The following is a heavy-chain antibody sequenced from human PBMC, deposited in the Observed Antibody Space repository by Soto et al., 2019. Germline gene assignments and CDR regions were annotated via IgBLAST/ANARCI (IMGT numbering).Heavy chain of an antibody. Sequence: EVQLLESGGGLVQPGGSLRLSCAASGFTFTSYAMSWVRQAPGKGLEWVSAISGSGGSTYYADSVKGRFTISRDNSKNTLYLQMNSLRAEDTAVYYCAKVGIFVVVTYYFDYWGQGTLVTVSS. V-gene: IGHV3-23*01. CDR1: GFTFTSYA. CDR3: AKVGIFVVVTYYFDY. J-gene: IGHJ4*02. D-gene: IGHD3-3*01. CDR2: ISGSGGST.